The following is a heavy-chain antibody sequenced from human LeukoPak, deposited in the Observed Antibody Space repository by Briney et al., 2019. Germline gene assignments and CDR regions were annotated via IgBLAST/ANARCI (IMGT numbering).Heavy chain of an antibody. D-gene: IGHD1-26*01. CDR1: GFTFSSYS. CDR2: ISSSSSYI. CDR3: AKDRESIVGPFDY. J-gene: IGHJ4*02. Sequence: GGSLRLSCAASGFTFSSYSMNWVRQAPGKGLEWVSSISSSSSYIYYADSVKGRFTISRDNSKNTLYLQMNSLRAEDTAVYYCAKDRESIVGPFDYWGQGTLVTVSS. V-gene: IGHV3-21*04.